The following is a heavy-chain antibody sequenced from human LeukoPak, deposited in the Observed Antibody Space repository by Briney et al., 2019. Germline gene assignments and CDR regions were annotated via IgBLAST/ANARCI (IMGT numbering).Heavy chain of an antibody. CDR1: GGSISSYY. Sequence: PSETLSLTCTVSGGSISSYYWSWIRQPPGKGLEWLGYIYYSGSTNYNPSLKSRVTISVDTSKNQFSLKLSSVTAADTAVYYCARGRPHYYDILTGYIEAYYFDYWGQGTLVTVSS. CDR2: IYYSGST. V-gene: IGHV4-59*01. CDR3: ARGRPHYYDILTGYIEAYYFDY. J-gene: IGHJ4*02. D-gene: IGHD3-9*01.